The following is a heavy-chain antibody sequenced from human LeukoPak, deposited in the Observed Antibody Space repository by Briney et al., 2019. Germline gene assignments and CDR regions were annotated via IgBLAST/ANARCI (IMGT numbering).Heavy chain of an antibody. Sequence: SETLSLTCTVSGGSISSGDYYWSWIRQPPGKGLEWIAYMYYSGSTYYNPSLKSRVTMSADTSKNQFSLKLSSVTAADTAVYYCARVPRIVRYRGAFDIWGQGTMVTVSS. J-gene: IGHJ3*02. CDR2: MYYSGST. V-gene: IGHV4-30-4*01. CDR3: ARVPRIVRYRGAFDI. D-gene: IGHD2/OR15-2a*01. CDR1: GGSISSGDYY.